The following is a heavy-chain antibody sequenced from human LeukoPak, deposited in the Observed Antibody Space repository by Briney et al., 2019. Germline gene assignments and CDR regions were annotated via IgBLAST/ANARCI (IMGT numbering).Heavy chain of an antibody. CDR1: GFTFGSYG. J-gene: IGHJ5*02. CDR2: IRYDGSNK. D-gene: IGHD2-2*01. Sequence: GGSLRFSCAASGFTFGSYGMHWVRQAPGKGLEWVAFIRYDGSNKYYADSVKGRFTISRDNSKNTLYLQMNSLRAEDTAVYYCAKDRRYCGSTSCYGPREFDPWGQGTLVTVSS. CDR3: AKDRRYCGSTSCYGPREFDP. V-gene: IGHV3-30*02.